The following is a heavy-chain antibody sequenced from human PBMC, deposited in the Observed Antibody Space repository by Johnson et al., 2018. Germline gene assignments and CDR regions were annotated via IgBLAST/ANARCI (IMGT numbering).Heavy chain of an antibody. D-gene: IGHD1-1*01. CDR2: IHYSGST. Sequence: QVQLQESGPGLVKPSETLSLTCTVSGGSISTYYWSWIRQPPGKGLEWMGYIHYSGSTNQNPSLKSRVTISVDTSKNQFSLKLSSVTAADTAVYYCARGPNDAGAGDAFDIWGQGTMVTVSS. CDR3: ARGPNDAGAGDAFDI. CDR1: GGSISTYY. V-gene: IGHV4-59*01. J-gene: IGHJ3*02.